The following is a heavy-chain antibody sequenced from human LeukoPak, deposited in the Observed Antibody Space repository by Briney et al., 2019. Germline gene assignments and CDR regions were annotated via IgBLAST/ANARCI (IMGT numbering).Heavy chain of an antibody. V-gene: IGHV3-23*01. CDR1: GFTFSSYA. CDR3: AKVGSRITIFGVVIPNDRVDY. D-gene: IGHD3-3*01. CDR2: ISGSGGST. Sequence: PGGSLRLSCAASGFTFSSYAMSWVRQAPGKGLEWVSAISGSGGSTYYADSVKGRFTISRDNSKNTLYLQMNSLRAEDTAVYYCAKVGSRITIFGVVIPNDRVDYWGQETLVTVSS. J-gene: IGHJ4*02.